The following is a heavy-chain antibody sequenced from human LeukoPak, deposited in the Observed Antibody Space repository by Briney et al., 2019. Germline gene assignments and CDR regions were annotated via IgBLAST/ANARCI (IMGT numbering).Heavy chain of an antibody. D-gene: IGHD4-23*01. J-gene: IGHJ4*02. CDR3: AREVTPYY. Sequence: GGSLRLSCVASGFTFSDYYMSWVRQPPGRGLEWVANIKQDGSEKYYVDSVKGRFTISRDNAKNSLFLQMNSLRAEDTAVYYCAREVTPYYWGQGTLVTVSS. CDR2: IKQDGSEK. CDR1: GFTFSDYY. V-gene: IGHV3-7*01.